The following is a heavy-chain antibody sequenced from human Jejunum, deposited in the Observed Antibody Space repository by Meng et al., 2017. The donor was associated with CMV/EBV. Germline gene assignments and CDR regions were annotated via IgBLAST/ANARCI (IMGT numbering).Heavy chain of an antibody. D-gene: IGHD6-19*01. CDR3: ARKNSGADLDL. CDR1: GFTFSRHW. V-gene: IGHV3-74*01. CDR2: INTDGTDS. Sequence: VASGFTFSRHWMHWVRQTPGKGLVWVSRINTDGTDSDSADSMKDRFTISRANAKNTLYLQMNSLRAEDTAVYYCARKNSGADLDLWGQGTLVTVSS. J-gene: IGHJ4*02.